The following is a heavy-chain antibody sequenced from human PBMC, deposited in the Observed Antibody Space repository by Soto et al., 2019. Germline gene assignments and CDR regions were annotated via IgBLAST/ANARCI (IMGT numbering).Heavy chain of an antibody. D-gene: IGHD3-22*01. Sequence: ASVKVSCKASGYTFTNYGISWVRQAPGQGLEWVGWIIPNFGTTNYAQNLQGRVTISADKSTLTSYMELNSLTSDDTALYYCARDRTDSGYYTNWLDPWGQGTQVTVSS. J-gene: IGHJ5*02. CDR2: IIPNFGTT. V-gene: IGHV1-18*04. CDR3: ARDRTDSGYYTNWLDP. CDR1: GYTFTNYG.